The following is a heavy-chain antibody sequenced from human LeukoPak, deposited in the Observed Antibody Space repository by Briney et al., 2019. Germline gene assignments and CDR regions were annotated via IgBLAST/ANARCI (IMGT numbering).Heavy chain of an antibody. CDR2: INSDGSST. CDR3: AKGYSYGPDDY. Sequence: PGGFLRLSCAASGFTFSSYWMHWVRQAPGKGLVWVSRINSDGSSTSYADSVKGRFTISRDNAKNTLYLQMNSLRAEDTAVYYCAKGYSYGPDDYWGQGTLVTVSS. J-gene: IGHJ4*02. D-gene: IGHD5-18*01. V-gene: IGHV3-74*01. CDR1: GFTFSSYW.